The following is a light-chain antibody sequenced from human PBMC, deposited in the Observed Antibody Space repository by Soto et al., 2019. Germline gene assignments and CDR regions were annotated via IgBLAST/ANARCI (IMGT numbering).Light chain of an antibody. J-gene: IGLJ3*02. Sequence: QSVLTQPASVSGSPGQSITITCTGSSSDIGAYNYVAWYQRHPGKAPKLIIYEVTKRPSGVSNRFSASKSGNAASLTISGRQAEDEAEYFCSSYAGFSTLWVFGGGSQLTVL. V-gene: IGLV2-14*01. CDR3: SSYAGFSTLWV. CDR2: EVT. CDR1: SSDIGAYNY.